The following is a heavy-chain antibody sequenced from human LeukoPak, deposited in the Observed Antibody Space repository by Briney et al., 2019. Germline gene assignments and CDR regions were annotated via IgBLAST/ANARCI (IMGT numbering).Heavy chain of an antibody. V-gene: IGHV3-23*01. D-gene: IGHD1-26*01. CDR2: ISRSGGST. Sequence: GGSLRLSCAASGFTFSSYAISCVRQAPGKGLEWVSAISRSGGSTYYADSVKGRFTISRDNSKNTLYLQINSVTAEDTAVNHWGKVGVVEDTAYWGQGTLVTVSS. CDR1: GFTFSSYA. J-gene: IGHJ4*02. CDR3: GKVGVVEDTAY.